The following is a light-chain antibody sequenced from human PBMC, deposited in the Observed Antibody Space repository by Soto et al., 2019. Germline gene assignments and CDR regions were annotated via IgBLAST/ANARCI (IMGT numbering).Light chain of an antibody. Sequence: DKQMSISPSTLSAHVGDRVTITCRASQSISSWLAWYQQKPGKAPNLLIYDAASLEAGVPSRFSGSGSGTEFTLTISSLQPDDFTPYYCQLSTFHSEAFAQGGNVDNK. CDR3: QLSTFHSEA. CDR1: QSISSW. CDR2: DAA. V-gene: IGKV1-5*01. J-gene: IGKJ1*01.